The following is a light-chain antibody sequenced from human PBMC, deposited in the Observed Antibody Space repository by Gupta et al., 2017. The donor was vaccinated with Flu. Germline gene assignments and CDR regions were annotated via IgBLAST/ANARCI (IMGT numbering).Light chain of an antibody. Sequence: EIATLSCRASQSVSSNLAWYQQKPGHAPRLLIYGASTRATGIPARFSGSGSGTEFTLTISSLQSEDFAVHYCQQYNNWPPITFGQGTRLEIK. CDR2: GAS. J-gene: IGKJ5*01. CDR1: QSVSSN. CDR3: QQYNNWPPIT. V-gene: IGKV3-15*01.